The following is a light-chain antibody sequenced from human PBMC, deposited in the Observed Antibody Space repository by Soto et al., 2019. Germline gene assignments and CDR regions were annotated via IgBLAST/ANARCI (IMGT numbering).Light chain of an antibody. CDR1: HDINNY. J-gene: IGKJ5*01. CDR2: DGS. Sequence: DILMTQSPSSLSASVGEIVTISCQASHDINNYLNWYQHNTGQVPKLLISDGSNLETGVPERFSGSGSGTDFILTISRLQAEDGAVYYCQQCDHLRSTFGQGTRRDI. CDR3: QQCDHLRST. V-gene: IGKV1-33*01.